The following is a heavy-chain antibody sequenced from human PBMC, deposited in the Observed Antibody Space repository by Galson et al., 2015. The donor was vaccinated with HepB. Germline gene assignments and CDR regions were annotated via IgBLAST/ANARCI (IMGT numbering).Heavy chain of an antibody. V-gene: IGHV4-39*07. D-gene: IGHD6-19*01. CDR3: ARGPWQWLPGDY. CDR2: IYYSGST. J-gene: IGHJ4*02. Sequence: QVRLQESGPGLVKPSETLSLTCTVSGGSISSSSYYWGWIRQPPGKGLEWIGSIYYSGSTYYNPSLKSRVTISVDTSKNQFSLKLSSVTAADTAVYYCARGPWQWLPGDYWGQGTLVTVSS. CDR1: GGSISSSSYY.